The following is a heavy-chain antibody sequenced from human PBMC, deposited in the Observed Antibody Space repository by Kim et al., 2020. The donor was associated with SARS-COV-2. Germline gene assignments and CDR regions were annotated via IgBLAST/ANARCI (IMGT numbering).Heavy chain of an antibody. D-gene: IGHD5-12*01. J-gene: IGHJ4*02. V-gene: IGHV3-48*02. CDR1: GFKFIYHN. CDR2: IGPDSTVI. Sequence: GGSLRLSCATSGFKFIYHNMDWVRQAPGKGLEWIAYIGPDSTVIHYADSVKGRFTVSRDNANNARYLQMNSLRDEDTAVYYCAGDGGRGYDMDFWGQGTLVTV. CDR3: AGDGGRGYDMDF.